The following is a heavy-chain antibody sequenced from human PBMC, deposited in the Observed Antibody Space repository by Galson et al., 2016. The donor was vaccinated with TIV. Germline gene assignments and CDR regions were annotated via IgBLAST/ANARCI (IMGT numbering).Heavy chain of an antibody. V-gene: IGHV1-3*01. CDR3: ARDFGGSFSPFYGMDV. Sequence: HWVRQAPGQRFEWMGWINAGTGDTQFSQKFQGRVTLTRDTSASTVYMGLSSLTSGDTAVYYCARDFGGSFSPFYGMDVWGQGTTVTVSS. D-gene: IGHD3-16*01. J-gene: IGHJ6*02. CDR2: INAGTGDT.